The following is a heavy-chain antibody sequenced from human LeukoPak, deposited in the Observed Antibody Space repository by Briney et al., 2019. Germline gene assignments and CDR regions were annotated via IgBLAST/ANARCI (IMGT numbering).Heavy chain of an antibody. J-gene: IGHJ4*02. Sequence: GGSLRLSCAASGFTFSSYAMHWVRQAPGKGLEWVAVISYDGSNKYYADSVKGRFTISRDNSKNTLYLQMNSLRAEDTAVYYCARGGPPTVTRFDYWGQGTLVTVS. CDR2: ISYDGSNK. V-gene: IGHV3-30-3*01. CDR3: ARGGPPTVTRFDY. D-gene: IGHD4-17*01. CDR1: GFTFSSYA.